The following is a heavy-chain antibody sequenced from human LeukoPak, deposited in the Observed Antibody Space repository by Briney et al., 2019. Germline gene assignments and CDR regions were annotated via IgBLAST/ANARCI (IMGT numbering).Heavy chain of an antibody. D-gene: IGHD2-15*01. CDR2: IYTGGST. V-gene: IGHV3-53*01. CDR1: GFTVTRHY. J-gene: IGHJ4*02. Sequence: PGGSLRLSCAVSGFTVTRHYMSCVREAPGRGLEWVSFIYTGGSTVYADSVKGRCSISRDKSKNTLYLDINNLRGQDTAIYYCARWFGSGWYRAGYFDYWGQGSLVTVSS. CDR3: ARWFGSGWYRAGYFDY.